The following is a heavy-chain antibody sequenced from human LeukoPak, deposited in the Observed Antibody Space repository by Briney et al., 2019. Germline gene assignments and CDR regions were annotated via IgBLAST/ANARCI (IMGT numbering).Heavy chain of an antibody. CDR1: GGSISSYY. J-gene: IGHJ5*02. D-gene: IGHD3-10*01. CDR2: IYYSGST. CDR3: ARASVRGVIEYNWFDP. V-gene: IGHV4-59*07. Sequence: SDTLSLPCTVSGGSISSYYWSWIRQPPGKGLEWVGYIYYSGSTNYNPSLKSRVTLSVDTSKNQFSLKLSSVAAADTAVYYCARASVRGVIEYNWFDPWGQGTLVTVSS.